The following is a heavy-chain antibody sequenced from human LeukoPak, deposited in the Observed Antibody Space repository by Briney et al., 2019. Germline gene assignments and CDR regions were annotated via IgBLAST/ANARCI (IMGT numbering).Heavy chain of an antibody. Sequence: GGSLRLSCAASGFTFSDYWMHWVRQAPGKGLEWVANIKQDGSAKYYVDSVKGRFTISRDNAKNSLYLQMNSLRAEDTAVYYCARRYFDSWGQGILVTVSS. CDR1: GFTFSDYW. CDR3: ARRYFDS. CDR2: IKQDGSAK. J-gene: IGHJ4*02. V-gene: IGHV3-7*03.